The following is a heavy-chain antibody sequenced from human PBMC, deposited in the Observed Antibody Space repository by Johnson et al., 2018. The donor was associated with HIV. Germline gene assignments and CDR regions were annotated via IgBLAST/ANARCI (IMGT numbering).Heavy chain of an antibody. V-gene: IGHV3-11*01. D-gene: IGHD3-22*01. CDR3: AKDRRYDSSGYYPDAFDI. J-gene: IGHJ3*02. CDR2: ISSSGSTI. Sequence: QVQLVESGGGLVKPGGSLRLSCAASGFTFSDYYMSWIRQAPGKGLEWVSYISSSGSTIYYADSVKGRFTISRDNAKNSLYLQMNNLRAEDTALYYCAKDRRYDSSGYYPDAFDIWGQGTMVTVSS. CDR1: GFTFSDYY.